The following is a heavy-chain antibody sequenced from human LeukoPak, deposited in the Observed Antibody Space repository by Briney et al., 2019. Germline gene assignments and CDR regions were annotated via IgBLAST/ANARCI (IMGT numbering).Heavy chain of an antibody. V-gene: IGHV3-48*03. CDR1: GFTFSSYE. CDR3: ARDKYYDILTGYYSQLNY. J-gene: IGHJ4*02. CDR2: ISSSGSTI. D-gene: IGHD3-9*01. Sequence: GGSLRLSCAASGFTFSSYEMNWVRQAPRKGLEWVSYISSSGSTIYYADSVKGRFTISRDNAKNSLYLQMNSLRAEDTAVYYCARDKYYDILTGYYSQLNYWGQGTLVTVSS.